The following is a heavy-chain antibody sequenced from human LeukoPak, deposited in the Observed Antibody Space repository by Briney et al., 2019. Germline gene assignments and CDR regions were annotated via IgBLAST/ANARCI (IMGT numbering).Heavy chain of an antibody. J-gene: IGHJ6*03. V-gene: IGHV3-23*01. CDR1: GFTFSNFA. Sequence: GGSLRLSCAASGFTFSNFAMSWVRQAPGKGQEWVSAINGSGNSTYYADSVKGRFTISRDNSKNTLYLQMNSLRAEDTAVYYCARDPSGGYYYYMDVWGKGTTVTVSS. CDR3: ARDPSGGYYYYMDV. D-gene: IGHD2-15*01. CDR2: INGSGNST.